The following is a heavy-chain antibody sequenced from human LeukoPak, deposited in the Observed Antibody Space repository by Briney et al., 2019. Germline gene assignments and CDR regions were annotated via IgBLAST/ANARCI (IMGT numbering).Heavy chain of an antibody. CDR3: ASWKDYDRFDY. D-gene: IGHD4-17*01. V-gene: IGHV4-39*07. J-gene: IGHJ4*02. CDR2: IHNSEST. Sequence: SETLSLTCTVSGGSISTSYYYWGWIRQPPGKGLEWIGNIHNSESTYYNPSLKSRVTISVDTSKNQFSLKLSSVTAADTAVYYCASWKDYDRFDYWGQGTLVTVSS. CDR1: GGSISTSYYY.